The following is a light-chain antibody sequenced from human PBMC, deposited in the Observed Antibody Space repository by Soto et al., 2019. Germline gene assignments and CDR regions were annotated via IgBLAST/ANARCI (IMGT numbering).Light chain of an antibody. V-gene: IGKV1-8*01. J-gene: IGKJ4*01. Sequence: IQMTQSPSTLSASVGDRVTITCRASQDIAGYLAWYQHKPGRAPELLIHAASTLQSGVPSRFSGSGSGTDFTLTISCLQSEDFATYYCQQYYSYPLTFGGGTKVDNK. CDR2: AAS. CDR1: QDIAGY. CDR3: QQYYSYPLT.